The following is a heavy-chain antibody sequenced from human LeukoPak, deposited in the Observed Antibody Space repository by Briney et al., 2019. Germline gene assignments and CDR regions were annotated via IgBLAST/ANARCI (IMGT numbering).Heavy chain of an antibody. D-gene: IGHD4-17*01. CDR3: AKDGGTVTTSDY. CDR1: GFTVSSNY. J-gene: IGHJ4*02. Sequence: GGSLRLSCAASGFTVSSNYMSWVRQAPGKGLEWVSAISGSGGSTYYADSVKGRFTISRDNSKNTLYLQMNSLRAEDTAVYYCAKDGGTVTTSDYWGQGTLVTVSS. V-gene: IGHV3-23*01. CDR2: ISGSGGST.